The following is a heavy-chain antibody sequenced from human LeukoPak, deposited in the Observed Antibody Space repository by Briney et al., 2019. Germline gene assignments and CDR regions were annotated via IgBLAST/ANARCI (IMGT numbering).Heavy chain of an antibody. CDR1: GFTFDDYG. CDR2: LSPSGASI. Sequence: PGGSLRLSCAASGFTFDDYGMSWVRQAPGRGLEWVSSLSPSGASIYYADSVKGRFSISRDNSKNTLYLQMNNLRAEDTALYYCAAGPYGGNTPFDYWGQGTLVTISS. J-gene: IGHJ4*02. V-gene: IGHV3-23*01. D-gene: IGHD4-23*01. CDR3: AAGPYGGNTPFDY.